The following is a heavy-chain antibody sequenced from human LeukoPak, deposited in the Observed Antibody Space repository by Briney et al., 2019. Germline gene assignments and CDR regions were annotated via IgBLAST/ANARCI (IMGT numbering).Heavy chain of an antibody. CDR3: ARGHYDSSGYWLSYFDY. J-gene: IGHJ4*02. Sequence: SETLSLTCTVSGGSISSYYWSWIRQPAGKGLEWIGYIYHSGSSNYNPSLKSRVTISVDTSKNQFSLKLSSVTAADTAVYYCARGHYDSSGYWLSYFDYWGQGSLVTVSS. D-gene: IGHD3-22*01. CDR2: IYHSGSS. V-gene: IGHV4-59*01. CDR1: GGSISSYY.